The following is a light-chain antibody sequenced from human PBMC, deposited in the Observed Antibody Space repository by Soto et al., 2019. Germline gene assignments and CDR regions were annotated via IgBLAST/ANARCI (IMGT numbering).Light chain of an antibody. CDR3: SAWDDSQNGPV. J-gene: IGLJ3*02. V-gene: IGLV1-44*01. Sequence: QSFLTQPPSASGTPGRRVTISCSGSSSSIGINTVNWYQQLPGTAPKLLIYSNSQRPSGVPDRFSGSKSGTSASLAISGLQSEDEADYYCSAWDDSQNGPVFGGGTKVTVL. CDR1: SSSIGINT. CDR2: SNS.